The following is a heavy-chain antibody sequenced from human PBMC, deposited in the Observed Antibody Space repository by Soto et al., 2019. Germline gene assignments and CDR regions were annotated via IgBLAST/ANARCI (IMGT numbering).Heavy chain of an antibody. CDR3: ARLTVPGSHGMDV. CDR2: IDPSDSYT. J-gene: IGHJ6*02. Sequence: PGESLKISCKGSEYSFTSYWSTWVRQMTGKGLEWMGRIDPSDSYTNYSPSFQGHVTISTDKSISTAYLQWNSLTASDTAMYYCARLTVPGSHGMDVWGQGTTVTVSS. V-gene: IGHV5-10-1*01. CDR1: EYSFTSYW. D-gene: IGHD1-1*01.